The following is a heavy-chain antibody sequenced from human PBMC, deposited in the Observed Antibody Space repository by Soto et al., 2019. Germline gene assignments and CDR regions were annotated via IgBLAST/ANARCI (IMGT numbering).Heavy chain of an antibody. D-gene: IGHD1-26*01. J-gene: IGHJ4*02. Sequence: VGSLRLSCAASGFTFSSYAMHWVRQAPGKGLEWVAVISYDGSNKYYADSVKGRFTISRDNSKNTLYLQMNSLRAEDTAVYYCATPPSGSGIPRGDYWGQGTLVTVSP. V-gene: IGHV3-30-3*01. CDR1: GFTFSSYA. CDR2: ISYDGSNK. CDR3: ATPPSGSGIPRGDY.